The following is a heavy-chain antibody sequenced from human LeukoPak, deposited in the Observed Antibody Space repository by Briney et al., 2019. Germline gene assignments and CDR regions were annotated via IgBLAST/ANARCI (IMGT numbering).Heavy chain of an antibody. Sequence: PGGSLRLSCAASGFTFDDYGMSWARQAPGKGLEWVSGINWNGGSTGYADSVKGRFTISRDNAKNSLYLQMNSLRAEDTALYYCARLAAARPRAYYYYYMDVWGKGTTVTVSS. D-gene: IGHD6-6*01. J-gene: IGHJ6*03. CDR2: INWNGGST. V-gene: IGHV3-20*04. CDR1: GFTFDDYG. CDR3: ARLAAARPRAYYYYYMDV.